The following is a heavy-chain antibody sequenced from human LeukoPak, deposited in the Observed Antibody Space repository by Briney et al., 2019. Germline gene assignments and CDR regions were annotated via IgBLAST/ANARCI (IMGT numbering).Heavy chain of an antibody. D-gene: IGHD6-13*01. CDR2: IYPGDSDT. CDR1: GYSFTSYW. J-gene: IGHJ4*02. Sequence: GESLKTSCKGSGYSFTSYWIGWVRQMPGKGLEWMGIIYPGDSDTRYSPSFQGQVTISADKSISTAYLQWSSLKASDIAMYYCARRYSSSWVYYFDYWGQGTLVTVSS. CDR3: ARRYSSSWVYYFDY. V-gene: IGHV5-51*01.